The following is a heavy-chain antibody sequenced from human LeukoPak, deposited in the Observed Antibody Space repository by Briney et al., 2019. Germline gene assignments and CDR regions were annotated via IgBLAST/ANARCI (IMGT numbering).Heavy chain of an antibody. CDR1: GYTLSELS. D-gene: IGHD6-13*01. J-gene: IGHJ3*02. Sequence: SSEKVSCKVSGYTLSELSMHWVRQAPGKGLGWMGGLDPEDGETIYAQKFQGRVTMTEDTSTDTAYMELSSLRSEDTAVYYCATDTYSSPGDAFDIWGQGTMGTVSS. CDR2: LDPEDGET. CDR3: ATDTYSSPGDAFDI. V-gene: IGHV1-24*01.